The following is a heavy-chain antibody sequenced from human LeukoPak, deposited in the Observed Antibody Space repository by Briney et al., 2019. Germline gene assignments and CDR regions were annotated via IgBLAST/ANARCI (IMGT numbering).Heavy chain of an antibody. D-gene: IGHD6-13*01. J-gene: IGHJ3*02. V-gene: IGHV1-18*01. Sequence: ASVKVSCKASGYTFTRHGISSVRQAPGQGLEWMGWISASNGDTEYAQKFQGRVIMTTDTSTSTAYMELRSLRSDDTAVYFCARVVQAVAGTYDTFDMWGQGTMVTVSS. CDR1: GYTFTRHG. CDR3: ARVVQAVAGTYDTFDM. CDR2: ISASNGDT.